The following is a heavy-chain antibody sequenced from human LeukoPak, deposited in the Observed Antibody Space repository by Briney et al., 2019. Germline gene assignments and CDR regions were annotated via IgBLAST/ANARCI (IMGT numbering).Heavy chain of an antibody. CDR3: ARAEDPFYYESSGYYRT. D-gene: IGHD3-22*01. CDR1: GYTFTSYD. Sequence: GASVKVSCKASGYTFTSYDIHWVRQATGQGLEWMGWMTPNSGNTAYAQRFQGGVTLTRNTSISTAYMELSSLRSDDTAVYYCARAEDPFYYESSGYYRTWGQGTLVTVSS. CDR2: MTPNSGNT. V-gene: IGHV1-8*01. J-gene: IGHJ4*02.